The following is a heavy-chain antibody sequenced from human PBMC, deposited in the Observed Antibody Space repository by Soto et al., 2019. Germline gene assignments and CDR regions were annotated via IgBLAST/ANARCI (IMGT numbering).Heavy chain of an antibody. CDR2: ISNDGSIT. J-gene: IGHJ5*02. CDR1: GFTFGDYA. Sequence: PWGSLRLSCAASGFTFGDYAMTWVRQAPGERLQWISGISNDGSITFYVDSVRGRFTISRDTSRNTLYLQMDSLRVEDTALYFCAKWSGFGDAWGQGTLVTVSS. CDR3: AKWSGFGDA. V-gene: IGHV3-23*01. D-gene: IGHD3-10*01.